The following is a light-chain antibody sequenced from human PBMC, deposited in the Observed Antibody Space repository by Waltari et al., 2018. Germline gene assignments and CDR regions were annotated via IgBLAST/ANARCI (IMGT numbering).Light chain of an antibody. Sequence: QSVLTQPPSVSGTPGQRVTISCSGSTSNIGAGHDVTWYQPLPGTAPKLLIYGNNNRPSGVPDRFSGSKSGTSASLAITGLQADDEADYFCQSFDNMLSGGVVFGGGTKLAVL. CDR3: QSFDNMLSGGVV. V-gene: IGLV1-40*01. J-gene: IGLJ2*01. CDR2: GNN. CDR1: TSNIGAGHD.